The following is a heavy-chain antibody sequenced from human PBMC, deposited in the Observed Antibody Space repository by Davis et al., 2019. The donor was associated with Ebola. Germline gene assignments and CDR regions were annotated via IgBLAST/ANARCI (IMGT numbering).Heavy chain of an antibody. CDR3: TTARDYGMDV. V-gene: IGHV3-15*01. Sequence: GESLKISCAASGFTFSNAWMSWVRQAPGKGLEWVGRIKSKTDGGTTDYAAPVKGRFTISRDDSKNTLYLQMNSLKTEDTAVYYFTTARDYGMDVWGQGTTVTVSS. CDR2: IKSKTDGGTT. CDR1: GFTFSNAW. J-gene: IGHJ6*02.